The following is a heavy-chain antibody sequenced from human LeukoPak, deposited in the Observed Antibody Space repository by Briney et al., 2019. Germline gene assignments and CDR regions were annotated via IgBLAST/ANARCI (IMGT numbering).Heavy chain of an antibody. J-gene: IGHJ4*02. CDR1: GFMFSSYW. CDR3: AMAGYSDGPFDVDY. V-gene: IGHV3-7*01. Sequence: GGFLRLSCAASGFMFSSYWMNWVRQAPGKGLEWVANIKQGETEKNYVDSVKGRFTISRDNAKNSLFLQMNSLRVEDTAVYYCAMAGYSDGPFDVDYWGQGTLVTVSS. D-gene: IGHD5-18*01. CDR2: IKQGETEK.